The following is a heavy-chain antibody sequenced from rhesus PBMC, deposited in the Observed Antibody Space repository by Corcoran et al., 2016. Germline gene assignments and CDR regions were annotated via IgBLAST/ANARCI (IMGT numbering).Heavy chain of an antibody. Sequence: QVQLQESGPGLVKPLETLSLTCAVSGGSISSNYWSWIRQAPGKGLEWIGYLYGIGSSTTPNPSLESRVTLSLATSKNQFSLSLSSVTAADTAVYYCARRLEDYYDSGPVPYGLDSWGQGVVVTVSS. CDR3: ARRLEDYYDSGPVPYGLDS. D-gene: IGHD3-28*01. V-gene: IGHV4S11*01. CDR1: GGSISSNY. CDR2: LYGIGSST. J-gene: IGHJ6*01.